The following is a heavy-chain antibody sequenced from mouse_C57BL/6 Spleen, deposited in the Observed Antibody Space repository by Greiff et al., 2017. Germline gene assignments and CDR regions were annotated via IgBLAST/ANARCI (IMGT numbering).Heavy chain of an antibody. Sequence: VQLQQSGPELVKPGASVKISCKASGYSFTGYYMNWVKQSPEKSLEWIGEINPSTGGTTYNQKFKAKATLTVDKSSSTAYMQLKSLTSEDSAVYYCARLDGNYYAMDYWGQGTSVTVSS. V-gene: IGHV1-42*01. J-gene: IGHJ4*01. CDR2: INPSTGGT. CDR3: ARLDGNYYAMDY. CDR1: GYSFTGYY.